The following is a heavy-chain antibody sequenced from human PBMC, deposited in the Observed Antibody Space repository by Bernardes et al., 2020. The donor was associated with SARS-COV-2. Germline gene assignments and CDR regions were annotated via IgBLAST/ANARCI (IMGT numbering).Heavy chain of an antibody. CDR3: AKSRGWSSTYGMDV. Sequence: GGSLRLSCAASGFTFSNYAMSWVRQAPGKGLEWVSEVSGGGGNTYFADSVKGRFTISRDNSKNTLYLQMNSLRAEDTAIYYCAKSRGWSSTYGMDVWGQGTTVTVSS. CDR1: GFTFSNYA. D-gene: IGHD6-13*01. J-gene: IGHJ6*02. CDR2: VSGGGGNT. V-gene: IGHV3-23*01.